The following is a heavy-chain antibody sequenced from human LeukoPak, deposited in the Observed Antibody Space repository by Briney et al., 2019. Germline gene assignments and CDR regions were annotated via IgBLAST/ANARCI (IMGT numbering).Heavy chain of an antibody. Sequence: GGSLRLSCAASGFTFSSYAMHWVRQAPGKGLEWVAVISYDGSNKYYADSVKGRFTISRDNSKNTLYLQMNSLRAEDTAVYYCARDRRPTYYGSGSLITGGYYYYYMDVWGKGTTVTVSS. V-gene: IGHV3-30*01. CDR2: ISYDGSNK. CDR1: GFTFSSYA. CDR3: ARDRRPTYYGSGSLITGGYYYYYMDV. D-gene: IGHD3-10*01. J-gene: IGHJ6*03.